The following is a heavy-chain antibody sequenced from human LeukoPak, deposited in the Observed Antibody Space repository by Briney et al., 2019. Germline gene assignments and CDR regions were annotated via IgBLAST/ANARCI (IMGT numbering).Heavy chain of an antibody. CDR1: GGTFSRYA. J-gene: IGHJ4*02. CDR3: ARGWLAETTVVTPYNY. D-gene: IGHD4-23*01. CDR2: IIPLFGTA. V-gene: IGHV1-69*01. Sequence: SVKVSCKASGGTFSRYAINWVRQAPGQGLEWMGGIIPLFGTANYAQKFQGRVTITAVESMSTAYMELSSLRSEDTAVYYCARGWLAETTVVTPYNYWGQGTLVTVSS.